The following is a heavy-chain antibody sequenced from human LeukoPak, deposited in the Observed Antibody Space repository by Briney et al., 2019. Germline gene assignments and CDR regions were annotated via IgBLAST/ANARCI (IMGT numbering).Heavy chain of an antibody. J-gene: IGHJ4*02. V-gene: IGHV3-23*01. CDR2: VSTSGDVK. CDR1: GFTFKNSA. CDR3: AQDGASIRFDN. Sequence: GGSLRLSCAASGFTFKNSAMSWVRQAPGKGLEWVSGVSTSGDVKWYADSVKGRFIISRDNSKNTLYLQMNSLRAEDTAVYYCAQDGASIRFDNWGQGTLVTVSS. D-gene: IGHD3-16*01.